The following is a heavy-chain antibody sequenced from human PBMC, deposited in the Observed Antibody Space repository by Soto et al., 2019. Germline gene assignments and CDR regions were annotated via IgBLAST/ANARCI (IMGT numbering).Heavy chain of an antibody. CDR2: ISSSSSYT. V-gene: IGHV3-21*01. J-gene: IGHJ4*02. Sequence: PGGSLRLSCAVSRFTFSTYSMNWVRQAPGKGLEWVSSISSSSSYTYYADSVKGRFTISRDNAKNSLYLQMNSLRAEDTAVYYCARAGGDYDILTGYYLAFYYFDYWGQGTVVTVSS. CDR3: ARAGGDYDILTGYYLAFYYFDY. CDR1: RFTFSTYS. D-gene: IGHD3-9*01.